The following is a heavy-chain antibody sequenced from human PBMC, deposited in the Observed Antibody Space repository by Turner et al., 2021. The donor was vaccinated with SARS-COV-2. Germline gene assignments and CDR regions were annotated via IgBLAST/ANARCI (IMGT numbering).Heavy chain of an antibody. CDR1: GFTFSSYV. J-gene: IGHJ2*01. D-gene: IGHD3-10*01. CDR3: ARDTGDFDL. CDR2: ISYDGINK. Sequence: QVPLVESGGGVVQPGRSLRLSCAASGFTFSSYVMHWVRQAPGKGMEWVALISYDGINKYYADSVKGRFTISRDNSKNTLYLQMNSLRAEYTAVYYCARDTGDFDLWGRGTLVTVSS. V-gene: IGHV3-30-3*01.